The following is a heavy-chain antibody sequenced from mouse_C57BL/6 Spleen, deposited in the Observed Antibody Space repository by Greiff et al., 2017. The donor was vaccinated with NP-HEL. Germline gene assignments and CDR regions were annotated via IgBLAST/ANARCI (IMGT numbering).Heavy chain of an antibody. CDR1: GYTFTSYW. CDR2: IDPSDSYT. Sequence: QVQLQQPGAELVKPGASVKLSCKASGYTFTSYWMQWVKQRPGQGLEWIGEIDPSDSYTNYNQKFKGKATLTVDTSSSTAYMQLSSLTSEDSAVDYCARAPITTVVAWGDYWGQGTTLTVSS. J-gene: IGHJ2*01. V-gene: IGHV1-50*01. D-gene: IGHD1-1*01. CDR3: ARAPITTVVAWGDY.